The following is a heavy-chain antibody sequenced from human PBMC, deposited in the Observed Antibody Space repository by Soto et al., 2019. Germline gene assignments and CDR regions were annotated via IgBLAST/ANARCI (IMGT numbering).Heavy chain of an antibody. CDR1: GGSISSGDYY. D-gene: IGHD3-22*01. J-gene: IGHJ4*02. CDR3: ARERYDSSGQYIDY. V-gene: IGHV4-30-4*01. CDR2: IYYSGNT. Sequence: SETLSLTCTVSGGSISSGDYYWSWIRQPPGKGLEWIGYIYYSGNTYYNPSLKSRVTISVDTSKNQFSLKLSSVTAADTAVYYCARERYDSSGQYIDYWGQGTLVTVSS.